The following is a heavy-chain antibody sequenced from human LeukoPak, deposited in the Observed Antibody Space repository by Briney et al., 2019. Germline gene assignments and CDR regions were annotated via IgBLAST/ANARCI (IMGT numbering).Heavy chain of an antibody. D-gene: IGHD1-7*01. CDR3: SRDFHLTGATSRWFDP. J-gene: IGHJ5*02. Sequence: SQTLSLTCTVSGRSISSGGYNWSWIRQHPGKGLESIGYIYYSGSTYYNPSLKSRVTLSVGTSKNQFSLKLTSVTAADTAVYYCSRDFHLTGATSRWFDPWGQGTLVTVSS. CDR2: IYYSGST. CDR1: GRSISSGGYN. V-gene: IGHV4-31*03.